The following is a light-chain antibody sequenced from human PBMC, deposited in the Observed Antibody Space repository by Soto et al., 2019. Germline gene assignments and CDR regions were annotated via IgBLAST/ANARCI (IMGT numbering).Light chain of an antibody. J-gene: IGKJ1*01. Sequence: DIQMTQSPSSLSASVGDEVTIACRSSRNIYSYLNWYQQKPGKAPKLLMYSVSTLQTGVPSRFSGSGSGTDFTLSISSLQPEDCATYYCQQSYSSPWTFGQGTKVEI. CDR1: RNIYSY. V-gene: IGKV1-39*01. CDR2: SVS. CDR3: QQSYSSPWT.